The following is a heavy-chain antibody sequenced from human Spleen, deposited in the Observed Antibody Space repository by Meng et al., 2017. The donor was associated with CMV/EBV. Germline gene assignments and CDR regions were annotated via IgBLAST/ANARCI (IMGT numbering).Heavy chain of an antibody. D-gene: IGHD2-21*02. J-gene: IGHJ6*02. Sequence: SETLSLTCTVSGGSISTSSYYWGWIRQPPGKGLEWIGSIYYSGSTYYNPSLKSRVTISVDTSTNQISLKLSSVTAADTAVYYCARVWGGDSWGYYGMDVWGLGTTVTVSS. CDR1: GGSISTSSYY. CDR2: IYYSGST. CDR3: ARVWGGDSWGYYGMDV. V-gene: IGHV4-39*02.